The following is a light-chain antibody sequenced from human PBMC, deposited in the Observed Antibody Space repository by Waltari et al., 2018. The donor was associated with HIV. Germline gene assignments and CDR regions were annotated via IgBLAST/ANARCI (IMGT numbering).Light chain of an antibody. Sequence: QSVLTQPPSASGTPGQRITISCSGSSSKIGNNYVHWYQHLPGTAPKPHIYRNNQRASGVPDRFSGSKSGSSPSLAISGLRSEDEADYYCVTWADSSSGPLVFGGGTKVTVL. CDR1: SSKIGNNY. CDR3: VTWADSSSGPLV. V-gene: IGLV1-47*01. CDR2: RNN. J-gene: IGLJ2*01.